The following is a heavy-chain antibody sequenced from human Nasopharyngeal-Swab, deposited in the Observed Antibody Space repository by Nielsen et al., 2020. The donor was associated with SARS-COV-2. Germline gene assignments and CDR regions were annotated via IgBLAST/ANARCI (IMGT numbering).Heavy chain of an antibody. CDR1: GGSISSSSYY. V-gene: IGHV4-39*01. J-gene: IGHJ6*02. CDR2: IYYSGST. CDR3: ASCRTSITISGVVIRNGMDV. Sequence: SETLSLTCTVSGGSISSSSYYWGWIRQPPGKGLEWIGSIYYSGSTYYNPSLKSRVTISVDTSKNQFSLKLSSVTAADTAVYYCASCRTSITISGVVIRNGMDVWGQGTTVTVSS. D-gene: IGHD3-3*01.